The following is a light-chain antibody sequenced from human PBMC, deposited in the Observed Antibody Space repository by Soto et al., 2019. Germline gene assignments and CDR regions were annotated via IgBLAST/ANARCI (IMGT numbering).Light chain of an antibody. Sequence: SPSQPPSVVGAPRQAVRLSLPWNNRDVGGYNYVSWYQQHPGKAPKLIIFDVNKRPSGVPDRFSGSKSGSTASLTISGLQAEDEADYYCCSYGGSFYVVGTRTKVTVL. CDR2: DVN. J-gene: IGLJ1*01. CDR3: CSYGGSFYV. V-gene: IGLV2-11*01. CDR1: NRDVGGYNY.